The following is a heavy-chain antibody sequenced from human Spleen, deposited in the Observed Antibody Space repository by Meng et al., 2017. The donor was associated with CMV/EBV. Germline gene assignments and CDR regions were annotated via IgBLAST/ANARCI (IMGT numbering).Heavy chain of an antibody. V-gene: IGHV3-23*01. CDR2: VSGSGDRT. CDR3: AKFGIDGSSLYFYYDMDV. CDR1: GFTFSSYS. J-gene: IGHJ6*02. D-gene: IGHD5-24*01. Sequence: GESLKISCAASGFTFSSYSMNWVRQAPGKGLEWVSGVSGSGDRTYHADSVKGRFTISRDNSKNTLYLQMNSLRVDDTAVYYCAKFGIDGSSLYFYYDMDVWGQGTTVTVSS.